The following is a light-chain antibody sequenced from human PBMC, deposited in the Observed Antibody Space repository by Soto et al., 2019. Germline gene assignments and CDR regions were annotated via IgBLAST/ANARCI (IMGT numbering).Light chain of an antibody. J-gene: IGKJ1*01. CDR3: QQYNNWPPWT. V-gene: IGKV3-15*01. Sequence: IVMTHSPATLSVSPGERATLSCRASQSVSSNSAWYQQKPGQAPRLLIYGASTRATGIPARFSGSGSGTEFTLTISSLQSEDFAVYYCQQYNNWPPWTFGQGTKV. CDR1: QSVSSN. CDR2: GAS.